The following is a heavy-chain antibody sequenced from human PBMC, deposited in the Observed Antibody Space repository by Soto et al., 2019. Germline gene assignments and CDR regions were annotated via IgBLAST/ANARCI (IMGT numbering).Heavy chain of an antibody. D-gene: IGHD3-10*01. CDR2: IRSKTNSYAT. J-gene: IGHJ4*02. V-gene: IGHV3-73*01. Sequence: GGSLRLSCAASGFTFSGSAMHWVRQASGKGLEWVGRIRSKTNSYATAYAASVKGRFTISRDDSKNTAYLQMNSLKTEDTAMYYCTSMVRGVIDYWGQGTLVTVSS. CDR1: GFTFSGSA. CDR3: TSMVRGVIDY.